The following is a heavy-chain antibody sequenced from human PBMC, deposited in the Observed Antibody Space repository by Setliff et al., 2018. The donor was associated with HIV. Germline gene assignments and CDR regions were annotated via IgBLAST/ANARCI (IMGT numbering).Heavy chain of an antibody. V-gene: IGHV4-61*09. J-gene: IGHJ3*02. D-gene: IGHD3-3*01. CDR1: GGSISSGSYF. CDR2: IYTSGST. CDR3: ARSKTFYDFWGGYYTHGAFKI. Sequence: PSETLSLTCTVSGGSISSGSYFWSWIRQPAGKGLEWIGHIYTSGSTNYNPSLKSRVTTSVDTSKNHFSLRLSSVTAADTAVYYCARSKTFYDFWGGYYTHGAFKIWGLGTMVTVSS.